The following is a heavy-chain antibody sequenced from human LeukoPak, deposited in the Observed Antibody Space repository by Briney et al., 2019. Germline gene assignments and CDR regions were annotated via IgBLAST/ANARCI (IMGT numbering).Heavy chain of an antibody. CDR2: IKWDGGST. V-gene: IGHV3-20*04. CDR3: ARDPNYYDSSSYGVAGEFDY. J-gene: IGHJ4*02. CDR1: GFTFSNYY. Sequence: GGSLRLSWAASGFTFSNYYMHWVRQAPGKGLEWVTCIKWDGGSTGYADSVKGRFTISRDNAKNSLYLQMNSLRAEDTALYYCARDPNYYDSSSYGVAGEFDYWGQGTLVTVSS. D-gene: IGHD3-22*01.